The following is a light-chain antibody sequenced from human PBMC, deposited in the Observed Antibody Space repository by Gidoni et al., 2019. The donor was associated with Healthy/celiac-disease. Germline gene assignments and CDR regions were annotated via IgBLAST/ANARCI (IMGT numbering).Light chain of an antibody. CDR3: QQYNNWPPGVT. Sequence: EIVMKQSPATLSVSPGERATLSCRASQSVSSNLAWYQQKPGQAPRLLIYGASTRATGIPARFSGSGSGTEFTLTISGLQSEDFAVYYCQQYNNWPPGVTFGQGTRLEIK. CDR2: GAS. V-gene: IGKV3-15*01. CDR1: QSVSSN. J-gene: IGKJ5*01.